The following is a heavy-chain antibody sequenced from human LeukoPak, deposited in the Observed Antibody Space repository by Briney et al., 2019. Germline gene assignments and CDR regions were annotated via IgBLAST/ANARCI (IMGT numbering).Heavy chain of an antibody. CDR1: GGSIGGYH. D-gene: IGHD2-2*01. CDR3: ARSSRRAAQAY. J-gene: IGHJ4*02. V-gene: IGHV4-59*12. Sequence: SETLSLTCTVSGGSIGGYHWSWIRQTPGKGLEWIGYIYYIGGTNYNPSLKSRVTMSVDRSKNQFSLKLSSVTAADTAVYYCARSSRRAAQAYWGQGTLVTVSS. CDR2: IYYIGGT.